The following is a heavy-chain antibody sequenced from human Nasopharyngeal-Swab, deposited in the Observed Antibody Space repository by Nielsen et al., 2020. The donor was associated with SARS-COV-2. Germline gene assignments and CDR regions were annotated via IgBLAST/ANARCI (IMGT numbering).Heavy chain of an antibody. CDR2: ISYSGST. D-gene: IGHD2-15*01. CDR3: ARDDRAGTTGLLVQHYFDY. V-gene: IGHV4-39*07. J-gene: IGHJ4*01. Sequence: WIRQPPGKGLEWIGSISYSGSTYYNPSLKSRVTISVDTSKNQFSLKLSSVTAADTAVYYCARDDRAGTTGLLVQHYFDYWGQEPWSPSPQ.